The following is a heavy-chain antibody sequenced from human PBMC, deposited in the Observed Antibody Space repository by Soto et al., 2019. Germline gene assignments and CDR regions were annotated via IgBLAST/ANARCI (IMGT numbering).Heavy chain of an antibody. Sequence: QITLKESGPTPVKPTQTLTLTCTFSGFSLSTNAVGVGWIRQPPGKALEWLALIYWDDDKRYSPSLKSRLTITKDPSKNQVVLTMTNMDPVDTATYYCAHTPTYYGDCNFDYWGQGTLVTVSS. CDR1: GFSLSTNAVG. D-gene: IGHD4-17*01. V-gene: IGHV2-5*02. J-gene: IGHJ4*02. CDR2: IYWDDDK. CDR3: AHTPTYYGDCNFDY.